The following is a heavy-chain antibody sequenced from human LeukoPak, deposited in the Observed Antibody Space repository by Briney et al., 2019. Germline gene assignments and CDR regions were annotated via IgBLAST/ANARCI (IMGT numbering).Heavy chain of an antibody. J-gene: IGHJ4*02. D-gene: IGHD2-2*01. CDR3: AKDPPSTPYCSSTSCYDIFDY. CDR1: GFTFSSYG. V-gene: IGHV3-23*01. Sequence: GGSLRLSCAASGFTFSSYGMSWVRQAPGKGLEWVSAISGSGGSTYYADSVKGRFTISRDNSNNTLYLQRNSLRAEDTAVYYCAKDPPSTPYCSSTSCYDIFDYWGQGTLVTVSS. CDR2: ISGSGGST.